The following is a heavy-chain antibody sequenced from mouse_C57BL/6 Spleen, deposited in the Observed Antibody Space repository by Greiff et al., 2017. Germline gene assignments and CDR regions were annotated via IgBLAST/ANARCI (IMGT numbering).Heavy chain of an antibody. CDR3: AREITTVVATDY. CDR1: GYTFTSYW. D-gene: IGHD1-1*01. CDR2: IYPGSGST. V-gene: IGHV1-55*01. Sequence: QVQLQQPGAELVKPGASVKMSCKASGYTFTSYWITWVKQRPGQGLEWIGDIYPGSGSTNYNEKFKSKATLTVDTSSSTAYMQLSSLTSEDSAVYYGAREITTVVATDYWGQGTTLTVSS. J-gene: IGHJ2*01.